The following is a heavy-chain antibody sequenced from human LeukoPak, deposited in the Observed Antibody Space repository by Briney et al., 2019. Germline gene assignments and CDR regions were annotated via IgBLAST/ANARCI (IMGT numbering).Heavy chain of an antibody. D-gene: IGHD3-22*01. CDR3: ARAVDYYDSSGYYWVGDFDY. J-gene: IGHJ4*02. V-gene: IGHV3-66*01. CDR1: GFTVSRNY. Sequence: PGGSLRLSCAASGFTVSRNYMSWVRQAPGKGLEWVSVIYSGGSTYYADSVKGRFTISRDNSKNTLYLQMNSLRAEDTAVYYCARAVDYYDSSGYYWVGDFDYWGQGTLVTVSS. CDR2: IYSGGST.